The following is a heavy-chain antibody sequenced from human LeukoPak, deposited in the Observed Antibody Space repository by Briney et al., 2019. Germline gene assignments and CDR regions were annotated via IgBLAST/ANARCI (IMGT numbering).Heavy chain of an antibody. CDR2: IRSKANSYAT. V-gene: IGHV3-73*01. CDR1: GFTFSGSA. D-gene: IGHD3-22*01. CDR3: TRERKYYYDSSGYFDY. Sequence: GGSLRLSCAASGFTFSGSAMHWVCQASGKGLEWVGRIRSKANSYATAYAASVKGRFTISRDDSKNTAYLQMNSLKTEDTAVYYCTRERKYYYDSSGYFDYWGQGTLVTVSS. J-gene: IGHJ4*02.